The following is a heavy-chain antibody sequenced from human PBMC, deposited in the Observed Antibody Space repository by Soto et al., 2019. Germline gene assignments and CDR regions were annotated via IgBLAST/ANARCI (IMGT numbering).Heavy chain of an antibody. D-gene: IGHD1-26*01. J-gene: IGHJ4*02. V-gene: IGHV1-69*01. CDR2: IIPIFRTA. CDR3: ARDGGRHSGGSDY. CDR1: GGTFSSYS. Sequence: QVQLVQSGAEVKKPGSSVKVSCKASGGTFSSYSINWVRQAPGQGLEWMGEIIPIFRTANYAQKFQGRVTITADASTSRAYMELSSLRSEDTAGYYCARDGGRHSGGSDYWGQGTLVTVSS.